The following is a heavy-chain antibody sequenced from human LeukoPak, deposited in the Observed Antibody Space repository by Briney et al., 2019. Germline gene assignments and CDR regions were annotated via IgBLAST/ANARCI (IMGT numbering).Heavy chain of an antibody. J-gene: IGHJ4*02. V-gene: IGHV3-21*01. CDR1: GITFSGSG. Sequence: GGSLRLSCAASGITFSGSGMSWVRQAPGKGLEWVSSISSSSSYIYYADSVKGRFTISRDNAKNSLYLQMNSLRAEDTAVYYCARVISVAGYDYWGQGTLVTVSS. CDR2: ISSSSSYI. CDR3: ARVISVAGYDY. D-gene: IGHD6-19*01.